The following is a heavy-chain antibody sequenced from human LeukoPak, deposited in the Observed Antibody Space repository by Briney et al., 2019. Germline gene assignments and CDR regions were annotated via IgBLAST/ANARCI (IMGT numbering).Heavy chain of an antibody. V-gene: IGHV3-7*01. CDR1: GFSFSAYW. CDR2: INPAGSET. J-gene: IGHJ4*02. Sequence: GGSLRLSCAASGFSFSAYWMTWVRQAPGTGLEWVANINPAGSETYYVDPVKGRFSISRDNAKNLVYLQMNSLRGEDTAVYHCARFGYVAAVDVWGQGTPVTVSS. D-gene: IGHD2-15*01. CDR3: ARFGYVAAVDV.